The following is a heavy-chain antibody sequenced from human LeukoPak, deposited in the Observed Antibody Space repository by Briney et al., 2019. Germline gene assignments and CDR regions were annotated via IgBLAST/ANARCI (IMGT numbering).Heavy chain of an antibody. D-gene: IGHD3-10*01. CDR2: ISYDGSNK. Sequence: GGSLRLSCAASGFTFSSYAMSWVRQAPGKGLEWVAVISYDGSNKYYADSVKGRFTISRDNSKNTLYLQMNSLRAEDTAVYYCARDSGDYFDYWGQGTLVTVSS. CDR3: ARDSGDYFDY. V-gene: IGHV3-30-3*01. J-gene: IGHJ4*02. CDR1: GFTFSSYA.